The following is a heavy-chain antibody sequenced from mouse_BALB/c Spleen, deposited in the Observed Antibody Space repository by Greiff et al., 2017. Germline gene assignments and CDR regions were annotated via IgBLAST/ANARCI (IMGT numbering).Heavy chain of an antibody. CDR1: GYTFTDYW. Sequence: QVQLQQSGAELVMPGASVKMSCKASGYTFTDYWMHWVKQRPGQGLEWIGAIDTSDSYTSYNQKFKGKATLTVDESSSTAYMQLSSLTSEDSAVYYCARDYDYDDYAMDYWGQGTSVTVSA. CDR3: ARDYDYDDYAMDY. J-gene: IGHJ4*01. D-gene: IGHD2-4*01. CDR2: IDTSDSYT. V-gene: IGHV1-69*01.